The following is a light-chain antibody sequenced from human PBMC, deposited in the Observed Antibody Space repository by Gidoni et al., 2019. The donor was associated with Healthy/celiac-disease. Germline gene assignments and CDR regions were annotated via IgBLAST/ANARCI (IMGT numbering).Light chain of an antibody. CDR2: GNS. J-gene: IGLJ2*01. V-gene: IGLV1-40*01. CDR1: SSNIGAGYD. CDR3: QSYDSSLSGNVV. Sequence: QSVLTQPHSVSRAPGQRVTISCTGSSSNIGAGYDVHWYQQLPGTAPNLLIYGNSTRPSGVPDRFSGSKSGTSASLAITGLQAEDEGDYYCQSYDSSLSGNVVFGGGTKLTVL.